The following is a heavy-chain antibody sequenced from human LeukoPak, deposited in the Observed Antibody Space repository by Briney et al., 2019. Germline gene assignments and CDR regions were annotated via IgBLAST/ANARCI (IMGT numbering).Heavy chain of an antibody. CDR2: ISYDGNNK. D-gene: IGHD5-18*01. CDR1: GFTFSSYG. V-gene: IGHV3-30*18. J-gene: IGHJ4*02. CDR3: AKTGFQLWLFAY. Sequence: PGGSLSLSCAASGFTFSSYGMQWVRQAPGRGLEWVALISYDGNNKYYAASVKGRFTISRDNSKNTLYLQMNSLRPDDTAVYYCAKTGFQLWLFAYWGQGTLVTVSS.